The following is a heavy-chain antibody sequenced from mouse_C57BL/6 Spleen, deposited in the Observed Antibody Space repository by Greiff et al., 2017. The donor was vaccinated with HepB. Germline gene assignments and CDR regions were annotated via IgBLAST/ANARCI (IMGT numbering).Heavy chain of an antibody. V-gene: IGHV1-52*01. J-gene: IGHJ1*03. CDR1: GYTFTSYW. Sequence: VKLQQPGAELVRPGSSVKLSCKASGYTFTSYWMHWVKQRPIQGLEWIGNIDPSDSETHYNQKFKDKATLTVDKSSSTAYMQLSSLTSEDSAVYYCAREGITEGYFDVWGTGTTVTVSS. CDR3: AREGITEGYFDV. D-gene: IGHD2-4*01. CDR2: IDPSDSET.